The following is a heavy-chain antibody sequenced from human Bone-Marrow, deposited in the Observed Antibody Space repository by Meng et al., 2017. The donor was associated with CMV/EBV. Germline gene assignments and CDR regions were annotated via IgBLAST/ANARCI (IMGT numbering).Heavy chain of an antibody. V-gene: IGHV1-69*05. CDR1: GDTLSNYA. CDR3: ARDVGSIAAAGTLGFDY. Sequence: SVKVSCKASGDTLSNYAISWVRQAPGQGLEWMGGIIPILGTVNYAQRFQGRVTITTDESTTTAYMELTSLRSEDTAVYYCARDVGSIAAAGTLGFDYWGQGTLVTVSS. CDR2: IIPILGTV. D-gene: IGHD6-13*01. J-gene: IGHJ4*02.